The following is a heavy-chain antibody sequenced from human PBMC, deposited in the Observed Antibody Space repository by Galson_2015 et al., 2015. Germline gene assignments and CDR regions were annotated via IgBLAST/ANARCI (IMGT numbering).Heavy chain of an antibody. V-gene: IGHV3-48*02. CDR2: ISSSSSTI. CDR3: ARGGYCSSTSCYLYYFDY. Sequence: LRLSCAASGFTFSSYSMNWVRQAPGKGLEWVSYISSSSSTIYYADSVKGRFTISRDNAKNSLYLQMNSLRDEDTAVYYCARGGYCSSTSCYLYYFDYWGQGTLVTVSS. D-gene: IGHD2-2*01. J-gene: IGHJ4*02. CDR1: GFTFSSYS.